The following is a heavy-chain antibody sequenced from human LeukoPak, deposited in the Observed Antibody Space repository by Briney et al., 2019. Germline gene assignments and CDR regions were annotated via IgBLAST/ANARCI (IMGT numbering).Heavy chain of an antibody. J-gene: IGHJ4*02. V-gene: IGHV3-30*02. Sequence: GGSLRLSCAASGFSFSSYVIHWVRQAPGKGLEWVAFIRYDGSNKYYADSVKGRFTISRDNSKNTLYLQMNSLRAEDTAAYYCAKLIAVAGTVPFDYWGQGTLVTVSS. D-gene: IGHD6-19*01. CDR1: GFSFSSYV. CDR2: IRYDGSNK. CDR3: AKLIAVAGTVPFDY.